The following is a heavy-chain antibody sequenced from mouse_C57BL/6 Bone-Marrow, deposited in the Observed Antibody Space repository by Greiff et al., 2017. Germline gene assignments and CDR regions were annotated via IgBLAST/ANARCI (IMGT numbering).Heavy chain of an antibody. CDR1: GYSITSGYY. J-gene: IGHJ1*03. V-gene: IGHV3-6*01. Sequence: DVQLQESGPGLVKPSQSLSLTCSVTGYSITSGYYWNWIRQFPGNKLEWMGYISYDGSNNYNPSLKNRISITRDTSKNQFFLKLNSVTTEDTATYYCAREGITTVVYWYFDVWGTGTTVTVSS. CDR2: ISYDGSN. D-gene: IGHD1-1*01. CDR3: AREGITTVVYWYFDV.